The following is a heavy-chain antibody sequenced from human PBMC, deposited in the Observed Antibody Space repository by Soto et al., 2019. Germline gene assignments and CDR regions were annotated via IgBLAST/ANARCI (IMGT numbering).Heavy chain of an antibody. D-gene: IGHD5-18*01. CDR3: ATRFVDTVEGDYYYYGMDV. CDR2: ISAYNGNT. V-gene: IGHV1-18*01. Sequence: ASVKVSCKASGYTFTSYGISWVRQAPGQGLEWMGWISAYNGNTNYAQKLQGRVTMTTDTSTSTAYMELRSLRSDDTAVYYCATRFVDTVEGDYYYYGMDVWGQGTTVTVSS. CDR1: GYTFTSYG. J-gene: IGHJ6*02.